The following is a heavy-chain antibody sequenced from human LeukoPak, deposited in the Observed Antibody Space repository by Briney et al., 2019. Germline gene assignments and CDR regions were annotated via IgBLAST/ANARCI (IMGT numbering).Heavy chain of an antibody. Sequence: SETLSLTCAVYGGSFSGYYWSWIRQPAGKGLEWIGRIYTSGSTNYNPSLKSRVTMSVDTSKNQFSLKLSSVTAADTAVYYCARGQAWKYYFDYWGQGTLVTVSS. CDR3: ARGQAWKYYFDY. CDR1: GGSFSGYY. D-gene: IGHD1-1*01. J-gene: IGHJ4*02. CDR2: IYTSGST. V-gene: IGHV4-59*10.